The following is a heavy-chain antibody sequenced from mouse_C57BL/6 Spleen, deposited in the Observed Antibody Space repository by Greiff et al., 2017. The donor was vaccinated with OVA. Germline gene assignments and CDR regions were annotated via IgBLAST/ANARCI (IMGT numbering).Heavy chain of an antibody. CDR3: AGLLYAMDY. Sequence: SGPELVKPGASVKISCKASGYAFSSSWMNWVKQRPGKGLEWIGRIYPGDGDTNYNGKFKGKATLTADKSSSTAYMQLSSLTSEDSAVYFCAGLLYAMDYWGQGTSVTVSS. V-gene: IGHV1-82*01. CDR1: GYAFSSSW. J-gene: IGHJ4*01. CDR2: IYPGDGDT.